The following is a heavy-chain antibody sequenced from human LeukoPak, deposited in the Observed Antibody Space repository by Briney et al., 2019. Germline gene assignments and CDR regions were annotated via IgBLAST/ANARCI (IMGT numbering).Heavy chain of an antibody. Sequence: SGGSLRLSCAASGFTFSDYYMSWIRQAPGKGLEWVSYISSSSSYTNYADSVKGRFTIPRDNAKNSLYLQMNSLRAEDTAVYYCAREGYGDYVYAFDIWGQGTMVTVSS. D-gene: IGHD4-17*01. V-gene: IGHV3-11*05. J-gene: IGHJ3*02. CDR3: AREGYGDYVYAFDI. CDR1: GFTFSDYY. CDR2: ISSSSSYT.